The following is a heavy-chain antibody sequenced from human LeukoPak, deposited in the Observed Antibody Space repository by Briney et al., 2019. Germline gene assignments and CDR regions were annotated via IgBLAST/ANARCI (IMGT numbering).Heavy chain of an antibody. V-gene: IGHV1-69*01. Sequence: SGKVSCKASGGTFTSYAISWVRQAPGQGLEWRGGIIPIFGTANYAQKFQGRVTITAHESTSTAYMELSSLRSEDTAVYYCARDEAYYYGSGSYWYGMDVWVKGTTVA. CDR2: IIPIFGTA. CDR1: GGTFTSYA. D-gene: IGHD3-10*01. CDR3: ARDEAYYYGSGSYWYGMDV. J-gene: IGHJ6*01.